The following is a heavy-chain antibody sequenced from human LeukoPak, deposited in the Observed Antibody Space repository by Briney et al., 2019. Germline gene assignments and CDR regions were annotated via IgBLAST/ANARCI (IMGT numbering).Heavy chain of an antibody. J-gene: IGHJ3*02. CDR3: ARQKVEWELLPWSAFDI. D-gene: IGHD1-26*01. Sequence: ASVKVSCKASGYTFTSYYMHWVRQAPGQGLEWMGIINPSGGSTTYAQKFQGRVTMTRDTSTSTVYMDLSSLRSEDTAVYYCARQKVEWELLPWSAFDIWAKGQWSPSLQ. CDR1: GYTFTSYY. CDR2: INPSGGST. V-gene: IGHV1-46*01.